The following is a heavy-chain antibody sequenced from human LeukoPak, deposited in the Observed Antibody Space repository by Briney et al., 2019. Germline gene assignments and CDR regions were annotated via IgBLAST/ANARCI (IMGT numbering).Heavy chain of an antibody. D-gene: IGHD3-22*01. J-gene: IGHJ4*02. CDR1: GFTFSSYS. CDR2: ISSSSSTI. Sequence: GGSLRLSCAASGFTFSSYSMNWVRQAPGKGLEWVSYISSSSSTIYYADSVKGRFTISRDNAKNSLYLQMNSLRAEDTAVYYCAKKRSYYYDSRAYFDYWGQGTLVTVSS. V-gene: IGHV3-48*01. CDR3: AKKRSYYYDSRAYFDY.